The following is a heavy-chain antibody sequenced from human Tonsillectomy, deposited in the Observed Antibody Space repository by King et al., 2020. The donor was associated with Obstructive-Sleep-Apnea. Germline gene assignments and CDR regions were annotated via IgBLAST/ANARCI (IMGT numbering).Heavy chain of an antibody. CDR1: GFTFSSYS. CDR2: ISSSSSTI. D-gene: IGHD1-26*01. J-gene: IGHJ4*02. Sequence: VQLVESGGGLVQPGGSLRLSCAASGFTFSSYSMNWGRQAPGKGLEWVSYISSSSSTIYYADSVKGRFTISRDNAKNSLYLQMNSLRAEDTAVYYCARDYSGSYSPFDYWGQGTLVTVSS. V-gene: IGHV3-48*01. CDR3: ARDYSGSYSPFDY.